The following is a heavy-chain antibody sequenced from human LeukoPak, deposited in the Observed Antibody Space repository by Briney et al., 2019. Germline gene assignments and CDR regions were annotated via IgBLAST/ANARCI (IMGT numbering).Heavy chain of an antibody. CDR1: GFNFRSHW. J-gene: IGHJ4*02. CDR2: INQDGTDK. Sequence: PGGSLRLSCGASGFNFRSHWLSWVRQAPGKGLESVANINQDGTDKYYVDSRKGRFTISRDNAKNSLYLQMNSLRAEDTAVYYCARVGSYEFDYWGQGTLVTVSS. D-gene: IGHD1-26*01. CDR3: ARVGSYEFDY. V-gene: IGHV3-7*01.